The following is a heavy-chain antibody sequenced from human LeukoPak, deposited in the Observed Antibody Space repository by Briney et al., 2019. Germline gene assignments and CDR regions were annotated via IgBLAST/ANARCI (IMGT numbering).Heavy chain of an antibody. CDR2: INDDGSDA. D-gene: IGHD3-22*01. Sequence: GGSLRLSCAASGFTFSSYWMTWVHQAPGKGLEWVANINDDGSDANYMDSVKGRFTVSRDNAKNSLYLQLNSLRAEDTAVYYCAREANPYYYDSSALSDYWGQGTLVTVSS. CDR1: GFTFSSYW. CDR3: AREANPYYYDSSALSDY. V-gene: IGHV3-7*01. J-gene: IGHJ4*02.